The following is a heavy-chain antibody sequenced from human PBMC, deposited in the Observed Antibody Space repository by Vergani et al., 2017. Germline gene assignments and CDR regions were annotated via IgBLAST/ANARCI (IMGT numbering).Heavy chain of an antibody. J-gene: IGHJ4*02. CDR2: IGYDGRIK. V-gene: IGHV3-30*02. Sequence: QVQLVETGGGVVQPGGALRLYCATSGFSFNTYGAHWVRQAPGKGREWVAFIGYDGRIKYNVDSVKGRFTISRDTSKKTLSLQMRSLRAADTAVYYCAKDGRENSDYGYFDYWGQGTLVTVSS. CDR1: GFSFNTYG. CDR3: AKDGRENSDYGYFDY. D-gene: IGHD4-17*01.